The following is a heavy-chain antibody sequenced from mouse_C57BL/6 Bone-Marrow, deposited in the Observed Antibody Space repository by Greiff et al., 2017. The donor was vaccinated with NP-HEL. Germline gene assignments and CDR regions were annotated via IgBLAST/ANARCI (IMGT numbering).Heavy chain of an antibody. CDR3: ARDDYGPYYFDY. V-gene: IGHV1-22*01. CDR1: GYTFTDYN. J-gene: IGHJ2*01. D-gene: IGHD1-1*01. Sequence: VQLQQSGPELVKPGASVKMSCKASGYTFTDYNMHWVKQSHGKSLEWIGYINPNNGGTSYNQKFKGKATLTVNKSSSTAYMEHRSLTSEDSAVYYCARDDYGPYYFDYWGQGTTLTVSS. CDR2: INPNNGGT.